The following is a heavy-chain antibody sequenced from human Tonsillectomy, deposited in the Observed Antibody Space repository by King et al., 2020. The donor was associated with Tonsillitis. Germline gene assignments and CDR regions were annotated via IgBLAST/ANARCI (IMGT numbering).Heavy chain of an antibody. CDR2: IYYSGST. J-gene: IGHJ3*02. D-gene: IGHD2-2*01. V-gene: IGHV4-31*03. Sequence: QLQESGPGLVKPSQTLSLTCKVSSGPISSGGYYWSWIRQHPGKGLEWIGYIYYSGSTYYNPSLKSRVTISVDTSKNHFSLKLSSVTAADTAVYYCARGLFSSTSADAFDIWGQGTLVAVSS. CDR3: ARGLFSSTSADAFDI. CDR1: SGPISSGGYY.